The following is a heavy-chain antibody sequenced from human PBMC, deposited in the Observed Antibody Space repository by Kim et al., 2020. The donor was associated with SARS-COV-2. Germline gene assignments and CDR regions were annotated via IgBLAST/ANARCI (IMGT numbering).Heavy chain of an antibody. CDR2: IHYSGNT. J-gene: IGHJ4*02. D-gene: IGHD3-3*01. CDR1: GGSISSSNYY. CDR3: AKRTSETTFDY. V-gene: IGHV4-39*01. Sequence: SETLSLTCTVSGGSISSSNYYWGWSRQPPGKGLEWIGTIHYSGNTYYNPSLKSRLTMSVDTSKNQFSLRLTSVTAADTAVYYCAKRTSETTFDYWGQGTLVTVSA.